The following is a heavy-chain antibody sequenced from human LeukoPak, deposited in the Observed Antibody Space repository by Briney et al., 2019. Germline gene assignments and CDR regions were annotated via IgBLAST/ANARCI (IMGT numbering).Heavy chain of an antibody. J-gene: IGHJ6*02. CDR2: INHSGST. D-gene: IGHD2-2*01. CDR3: ARGADIVVVPAAIEEAYYYGMDA. CDR1: GGSFSGYY. Sequence: SETLSLTCAVYGGSFSGYYWSWIRQPPGKGLEWIGEINHSGSTNYNPSLKSRVTISVDTSKNQFSLKLSSVTAADTAVYYCARGADIVVVPAAIEEAYYYGMDAWGQGTTVTVSS. V-gene: IGHV4-34*01.